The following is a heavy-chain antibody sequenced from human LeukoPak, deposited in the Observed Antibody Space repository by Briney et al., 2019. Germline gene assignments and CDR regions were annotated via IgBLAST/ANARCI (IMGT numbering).Heavy chain of an antibody. D-gene: IGHD5-12*01. V-gene: IGHV4-39*07. CDR3: ARDPTRTLYFDF. CDR2: IYYSGST. Sequence: SETLSLTCTASGGSISSSSYYWGWIRQPPGKGLEWIGSIYYSGSTYYNPSLKSRVTISVDTSKNQFSLKLSSVTAADTAVYYCARDPTRTLYFDFWGQGTLVTVSS. CDR1: GGSISSSSYY. J-gene: IGHJ4*02.